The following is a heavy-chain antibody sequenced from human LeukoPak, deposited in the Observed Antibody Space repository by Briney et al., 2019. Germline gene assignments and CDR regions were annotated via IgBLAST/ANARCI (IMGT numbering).Heavy chain of an antibody. CDR3: ARARITMVRGTIQSPLDY. CDR2: INAGNGNT. D-gene: IGHD3-10*01. V-gene: IGHV1-3*01. Sequence: GASVKVSCKASGYTFTSYAMHWVRQAPGQRLEWMGWINAGNGNTKYSQKFQGRVTITRDTSASTAYMELSSLRSEDTAVYYCARARITMVRGTIQSPLDYWGQGTLVTVSS. CDR1: GYTFTSYA. J-gene: IGHJ4*02.